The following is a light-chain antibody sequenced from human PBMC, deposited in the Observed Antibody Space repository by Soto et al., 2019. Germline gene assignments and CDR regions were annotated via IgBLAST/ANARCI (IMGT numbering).Light chain of an antibody. Sequence: EIVMTQSPVTLSLSPGERATLSCRASQGINSYLAWYQQKPGQAPRLLIYGASTRATDIPARFSGSGSGTEFTLTITSLQSEDFAVSYCQQYNNWPLITFGQGTRLEIK. CDR1: QGINSY. CDR2: GAS. V-gene: IGKV3-15*01. CDR3: QQYNNWPLIT. J-gene: IGKJ5*01.